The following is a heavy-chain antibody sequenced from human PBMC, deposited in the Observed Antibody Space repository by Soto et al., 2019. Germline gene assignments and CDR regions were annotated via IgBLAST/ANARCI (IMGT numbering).Heavy chain of an antibody. D-gene: IGHD5-12*01. V-gene: IGHV3-23*01. J-gene: IGHJ4*02. CDR2: ISGSGGST. CDR1: GFTFSSYA. CDR3: AKAMATSWSGFDY. Sequence: EVQLLESGGGLVQPGGSLRLSCAASGFTFSSYAMSWVRQAPGKGLEWVSTISGSGGSTYFADSVKGRFTISRDISKNTLYLQMNSVRGEDTAGYYCAKAMATSWSGFDYWGQGTLVTVFS.